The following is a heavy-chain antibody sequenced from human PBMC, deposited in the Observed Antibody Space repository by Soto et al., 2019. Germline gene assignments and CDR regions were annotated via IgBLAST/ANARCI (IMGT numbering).Heavy chain of an antibody. D-gene: IGHD4-17*01. CDR2: ICDGGLNT. CDR3: ARELTYDYGDLRGFDY. J-gene: IGHJ4*02. CDR1: GFTFSTYA. Sequence: PGGSLRLSCAASGFTFSTYAMDWVRQAPGKGLEWVAVICDGGLNTDYADSVKGRFSISRDNSKNTLYLQMNSLRAEDTAVYYCARELTYDYGDLRGFDYWGQGTLVTVSS. V-gene: IGHV3-33*08.